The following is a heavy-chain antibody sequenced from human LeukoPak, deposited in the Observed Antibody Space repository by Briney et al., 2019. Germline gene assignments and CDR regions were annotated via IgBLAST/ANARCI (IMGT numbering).Heavy chain of an antibody. Sequence: SETLSLTCTDSGGSISRDYWSWIRQPAGEGGERRGRIYTRENTNYNPSLTSRVTMSVDTPKNQLSLKLSSVTAPDTAVYYCARDSGNYRRGPEAWFVPRGQGTLGTVSA. V-gene: IGHV4-4*07. CDR3: ARDSGNYRRGPEAWFVP. D-gene: IGHD1-7*01. CDR2: IYTRENT. J-gene: IGHJ5*02. CDR1: GGSISRDY.